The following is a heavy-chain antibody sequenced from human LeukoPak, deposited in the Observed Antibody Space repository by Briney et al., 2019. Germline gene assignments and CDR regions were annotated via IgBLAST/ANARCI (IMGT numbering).Heavy chain of an antibody. CDR2: IYHSGST. D-gene: IGHD2-2*01. Sequence: SETLSLTCTVSGGSISSYYWSWIRQPPGKGLEWIGYIYHSGSTYYNPSLKSRVTISVDRSKNQFSLKLSSVTAADTAVYYCARRSSIVVPALDYWGQGTLVTVSS. CDR1: GGSISSYY. J-gene: IGHJ4*02. V-gene: IGHV4-59*12. CDR3: ARRSSIVVPALDY.